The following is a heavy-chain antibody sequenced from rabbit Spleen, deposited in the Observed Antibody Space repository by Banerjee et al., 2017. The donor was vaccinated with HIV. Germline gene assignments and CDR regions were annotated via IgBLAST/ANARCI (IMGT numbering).Heavy chain of an antibody. CDR2: IDSGSSGFT. Sequence: QQLEESGGGLVKPGASLTLTCKASGVSFSLSSYMCWVRQAPGKGLEWIACIDSGSSGFTYFATWAKGRFTCSKTSSTTVTLQMTRLTAADTATYFCARDNGSGDYIDVYFDLWGPGTLVT. V-gene: IGHV1S40*01. D-gene: IGHD1-1*01. J-gene: IGHJ4*01. CDR3: ARDNGSGDYIDVYFDL. CDR1: GVSFSLSSY.